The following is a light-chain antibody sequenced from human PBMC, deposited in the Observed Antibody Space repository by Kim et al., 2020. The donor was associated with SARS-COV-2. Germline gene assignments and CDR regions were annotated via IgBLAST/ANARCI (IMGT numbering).Light chain of an antibody. J-gene: IGLJ1*01. Sequence: QSALTQPRSVSGSPGQSVTISCTGTNSDIGAYNHVSWYQQRPGKAPKVMIYDVSKWPSGVPDRFSGSKSGNTASLTISGLQADDEADYYCCSYAGSYTYVFGTGTTVTVL. V-gene: IGLV2-11*01. CDR3: CSYAGSYTYV. CDR1: NSDIGAYNH. CDR2: DVS.